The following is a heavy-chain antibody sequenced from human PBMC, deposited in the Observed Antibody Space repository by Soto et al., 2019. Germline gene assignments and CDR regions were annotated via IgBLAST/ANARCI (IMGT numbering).Heavy chain of an antibody. J-gene: IGHJ2*01. CDR1: GYTFTSRG. CDR2: ISPHTDNT. V-gene: IGHV1-18*01. CDR3: VREAGDYDWYFDL. Sequence: QVQLVQSGPEVKESGASVKVSCKASGYTFTSRGIYWVRQAPGQGLEWMGYISPHTDNTHCAQSIQARVTLTTDTSTSTAYMDLRSLRSDDTAVYYCVREAGDYDWYFDLWGRGTPVTVSS. D-gene: IGHD4-17*01.